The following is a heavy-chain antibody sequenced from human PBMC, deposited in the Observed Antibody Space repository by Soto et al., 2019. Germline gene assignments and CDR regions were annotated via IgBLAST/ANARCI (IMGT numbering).Heavy chain of an antibody. J-gene: IGHJ4*02. CDR2: IIPILGIA. CDR3: ATVPWSYYFDY. CDR1: GGTFSSYT. D-gene: IGHD1-26*01. Sequence: SVKVSCKASGGTFSSYTISWVRQAPGQGLEWMGRIIPILGIANYAQKFQGRVTITADKSTSTAYMELSSLRSEDTAVYYCATVPWSYYFDYWGQGTLVTVSS. V-gene: IGHV1-69*02.